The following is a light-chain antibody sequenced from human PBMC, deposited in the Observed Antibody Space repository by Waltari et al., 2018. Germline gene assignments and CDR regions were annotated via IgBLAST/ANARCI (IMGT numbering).Light chain of an antibody. V-gene: IGLV3-25*03. CDR3: QSADGSGTYVV. J-gene: IGLJ2*01. CDR1: ALPRQY. CDR2: QDN. Sequence: SYELTQPPSVSVSPGQTARITCSGDALPRQYAYWYQQRPGQAPMLMIYQDNQRPSEVPERFSVSSSGTTVTLTISEVQAEDEADYYCQSADGSGTYVVFGGGTKLTVL.